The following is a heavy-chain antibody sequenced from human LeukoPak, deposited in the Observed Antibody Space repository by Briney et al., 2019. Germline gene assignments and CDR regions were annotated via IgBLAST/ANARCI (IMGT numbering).Heavy chain of an antibody. J-gene: IGHJ4*02. D-gene: IGHD6-6*01. CDR3: AKFDSSSFYFDY. CDR1: GFTFSSYA. CDR2: ISGSGGST. V-gene: IGHV3-23*01. Sequence: PGGSLRLSCAASGFTFSSYAVSWVRQAPGKGLEWVSAISGSGGSTYYADSVKGRFTISRDNSKNTLYLQMNSLRAEDTAVCYCAKFDSSSFYFDYWGQGTLVTVSS.